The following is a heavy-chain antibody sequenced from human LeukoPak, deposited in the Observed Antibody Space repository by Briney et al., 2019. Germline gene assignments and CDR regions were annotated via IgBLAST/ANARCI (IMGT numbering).Heavy chain of an antibody. CDR2: ISSSSSTI. CDR1: GFTFSSYS. D-gene: IGHD2-15*01. CDR3: VGATPFDY. V-gene: IGHV3-48*01. J-gene: IGHJ4*02. Sequence: GGSLRLSCAASGFTFSSYSMNWVRQAPGKGLEWVSYISSSSSTIYCADSVKGRFTISRDNAKNSLYLQMNSLRAEDTAVYYCVGATPFDYWGQGTLVTVSS.